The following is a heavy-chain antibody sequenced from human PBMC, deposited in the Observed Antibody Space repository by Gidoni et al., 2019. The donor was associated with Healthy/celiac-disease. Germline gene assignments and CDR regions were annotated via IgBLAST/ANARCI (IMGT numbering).Heavy chain of an antibody. CDR2: IFSNDEK. CDR3: ARRGRLLEYYFDY. V-gene: IGHV2-26*01. J-gene: IGHJ4*02. Sequence: QVTLKESGPVLVKRTASLTLTCTVSGFSLSHARMGVSWSRQPPGKSLEWLSHIFSNDEKSYSTSLKRRLTISKDTSKSQVVLTMTNMDPVDTATYYCARRGRLLEYYFDYWGQGTLVTVSS. D-gene: IGHD3-22*01. CDR1: GFSLSHARMG.